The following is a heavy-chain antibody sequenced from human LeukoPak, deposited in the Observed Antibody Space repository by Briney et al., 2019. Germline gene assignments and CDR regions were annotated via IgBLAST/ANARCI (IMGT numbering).Heavy chain of an antibody. CDR2: ISSSSSYI. V-gene: IGHV3-21*01. CDR1: GFTFSSYS. CDR3: ARDTKAGFYGMDV. J-gene: IGHJ6*02. Sequence: TGGSLRLSCAASGFTFSSYSMNWVRQAPGKGLEWVSSISSSSSYIYYADSVKGRFTISRDNAKNSLYLQMNSLRAEDTAVYYCARDTKAGFYGMDVWGQGTTVTVSS. D-gene: IGHD3-3*01.